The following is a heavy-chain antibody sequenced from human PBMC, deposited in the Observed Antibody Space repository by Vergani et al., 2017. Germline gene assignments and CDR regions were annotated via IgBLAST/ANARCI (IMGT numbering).Heavy chain of an antibody. CDR3: ARAVCIAARRGCYWFDP. J-gene: IGHJ5*02. CDR1: GYTFTSYA. Sequence: QVQLVQSGAEVKKPGASVKVSCKASGYTFTSYAMHWVRQAPGQRLEWMGWINAGNGNTKYSQKFQGRVTITRDTSASTAYMELSSLRSEDTAVYYCARAVCIAARRGCYWFDPWGQGTLVTVSS. CDR2: INAGNGNT. D-gene: IGHD6-6*01. V-gene: IGHV1-3*01.